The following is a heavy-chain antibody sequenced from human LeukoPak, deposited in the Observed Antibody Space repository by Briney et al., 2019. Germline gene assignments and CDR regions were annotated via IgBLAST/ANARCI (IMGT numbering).Heavy chain of an antibody. CDR3: AKDKGSGTYPPY. CDR1: GFTFSSFA. Sequence: PGGSLRLSCAASGFTFSSFAMSWVRQAPGKGLEWVSGISGSGGGTYYADSVKGRFTISRDNSKNSLYLQMNSLRDEDTAVYYCAKDKGSGTYPPYWGQGDLLTVSS. V-gene: IGHV3-23*01. CDR2: ISGSGGGT. D-gene: IGHD1-26*01. J-gene: IGHJ4*02.